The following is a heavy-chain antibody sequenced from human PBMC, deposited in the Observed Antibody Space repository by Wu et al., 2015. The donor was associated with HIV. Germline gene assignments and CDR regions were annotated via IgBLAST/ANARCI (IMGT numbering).Heavy chain of an antibody. CDR1: GYTFTTSD. CDR3: ARGDYAVNFDLPYW. V-gene: IGHV1-69*18. Sequence: QVQLVQSGAEVKKPGASVKVSCKASGYTFTTSDIHWVRQASGQGLEWMGRIIPIFGTSNYAQKFQGRVTITADESTSTAYMELSSLRSEDTAVYYCARGDYAVNFDLPYWWGQGTLVTVSS. D-gene: IGHD3-9*01. CDR2: IIPIFGTS. J-gene: IGHJ4*02.